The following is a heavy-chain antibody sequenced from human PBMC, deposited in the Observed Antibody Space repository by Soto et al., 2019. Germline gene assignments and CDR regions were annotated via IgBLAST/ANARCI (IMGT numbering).Heavy chain of an antibody. CDR1: GYTFTEYF. CDR2: ISPESGVT. V-gene: IGHV1-2*02. J-gene: IGHJ5*02. CDR3: ARATLIIRHITNLGEASPGVVEH. Sequence: QVQLVQSGAEVKMPGASVRVSCEASGYTFTEYFLHWVRQAPGQGLEWMGWISPESGVTNIAPNFEGRVTMTADTAITTAHRLLSGLRYDDTAVYYCARATLIIRHITNLGEASPGVVEHWGQGTLVSVSS. D-gene: IGHD3-3*01.